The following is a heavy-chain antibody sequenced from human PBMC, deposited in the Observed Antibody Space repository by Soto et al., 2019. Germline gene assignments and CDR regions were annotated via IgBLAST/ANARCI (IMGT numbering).Heavy chain of an antibody. Sequence: SVKVYCKASGGTYSSYAISWGRQVPRQGLEWMGGIIPMFETVNYAQRFQGRLTIAADESTSTAYMELTSLTSADTAIYFCARGLRTGNYGMDVWGQGTTVTVSS. D-gene: IGHD2-15*01. V-gene: IGHV1-69*13. CDR2: IIPMFETV. CDR3: ARGLRTGNYGMDV. J-gene: IGHJ6*02. CDR1: GGTYSSYA.